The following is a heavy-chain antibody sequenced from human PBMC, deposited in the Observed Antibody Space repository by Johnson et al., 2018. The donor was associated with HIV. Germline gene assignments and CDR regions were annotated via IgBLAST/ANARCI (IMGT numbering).Heavy chain of an antibody. J-gene: IGHJ3*02. V-gene: IGHV3-53*01. CDR3: ARGPRHTYHYDSSGYSGAFDI. Sequence: VQLVESGGGLIQPGGSLRLSCAASGFTVSSNYMSWVRQAPGKGLEWVSVIYSGGSTYYADSVKGRFTISRDNSKNTLYLQMNSLRAEDTDVYYCARGPRHTYHYDSSGYSGAFDIWGQGTMVTVSS. CDR1: GFTVSSNY. D-gene: IGHD3-22*01. CDR2: IYSGGST.